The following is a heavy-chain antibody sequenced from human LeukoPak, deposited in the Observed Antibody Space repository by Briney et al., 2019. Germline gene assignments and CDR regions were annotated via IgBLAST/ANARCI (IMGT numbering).Heavy chain of an antibody. V-gene: IGHV3-7*01. CDR1: GFIFNRHW. CDR2: IKYDGSEK. CDR3: ARLSEWTRTYHHLDY. Sequence: GGSLRLSCAASGFIFNRHWMSWVRQAPGKGLEWVANIKYDGSEKHYVDSVKGRFTISRDNAENALYLQMTSLRGEDTAAYYCARLSEWTRTYHHLDYWGQGSLVTVSS. J-gene: IGHJ4*02. D-gene: IGHD3-3*01.